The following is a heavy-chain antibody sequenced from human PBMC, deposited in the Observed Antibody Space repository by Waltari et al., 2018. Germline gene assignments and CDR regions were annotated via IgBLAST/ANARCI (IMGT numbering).Heavy chain of an antibody. J-gene: IGHJ6*02. CDR3: ARGGGSGLEDWLVYYGMDV. CDR1: GGTFSSHA. CDR2: IIPIFGTA. Sequence: QVQLVQSGAEVKKPGSSVKVSCKASGGTFSSHAISWGRQAPGQGLEWMGRIIPIFGTANYAQKFQGRVTITADKSTSTAYMELSSLRSEDTAVYYCARGGGSGLEDWLVYYGMDVWGQGTTVTVSS. V-gene: IGHV1-69*08. D-gene: IGHD3-9*01.